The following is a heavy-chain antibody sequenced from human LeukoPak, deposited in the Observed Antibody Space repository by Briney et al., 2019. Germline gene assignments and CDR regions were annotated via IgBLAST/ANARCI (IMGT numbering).Heavy chain of an antibody. CDR1: GFILSSNY. Sequence: GGSLRLSCEASGFILSSNYMSWVRQAPGKGLEWVSSIYSGGSTYYADPVKGRYTISRHNPNTLCLQMNSLKTEDTAVYYCARIRLDYSETRIDSFDIWGQGTMVTVSS. V-gene: IGHV3-53*04. CDR3: ARIRLDYSETRIDSFDI. CDR2: IYSGGST. D-gene: IGHD3-22*01. J-gene: IGHJ3*02.